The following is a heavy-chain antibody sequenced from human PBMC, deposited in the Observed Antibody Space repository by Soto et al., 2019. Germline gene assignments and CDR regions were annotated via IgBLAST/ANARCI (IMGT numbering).Heavy chain of an antibody. V-gene: IGHV1-46*01. Sequence: QVQLVQSGAEVKKPGASVKVSCKASGYTFTSFYMHWVRQAPGQGLEWMGIINPSGTTTDYAQKFQGRVTMTRDTATSTYYMELSSLTSEDTAVYYFAKPQLARHYYYGMEVWGQGTAVTVSS. CDR3: AKPQLARHYYYGMEV. CDR2: INPSGTTT. J-gene: IGHJ6*02. D-gene: IGHD1-1*01. CDR1: GYTFTSFY.